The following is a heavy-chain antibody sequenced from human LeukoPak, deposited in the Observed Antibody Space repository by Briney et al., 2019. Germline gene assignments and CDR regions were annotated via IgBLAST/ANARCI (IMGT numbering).Heavy chain of an antibody. V-gene: IGHV4-59*13. J-gene: IGHJ4*02. Sequence: SSETLSLTCTVSGGSITNYYRSWIRQPPGKGLEWIGSIHYSGSTNYNPSLKSRVTISVDTSRNQFSLKLTSMTAADTAVYYCARGFGAVNRGPSFDYWCQGTMVTVSS. D-gene: IGHD3-16*01. CDR3: ARGFGAVNRGPSFDY. CDR2: IHYSGST. CDR1: GGSITNYY.